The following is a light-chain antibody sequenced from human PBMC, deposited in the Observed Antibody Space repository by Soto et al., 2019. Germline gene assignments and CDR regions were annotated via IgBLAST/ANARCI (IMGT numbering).Light chain of an antibody. Sequence: EIVLTQSPGTLSLSPGERATLSCRASQSVSSSYLAWYQQRPGQAPRLLIYTASSRATGIPDRFSGSGSGTDFTLTISRLEPEDFAVYYCQQYGRSLTFGQGTRLE. CDR2: TAS. CDR1: QSVSSSY. CDR3: QQYGRSLT. J-gene: IGKJ5*01. V-gene: IGKV3-20*01.